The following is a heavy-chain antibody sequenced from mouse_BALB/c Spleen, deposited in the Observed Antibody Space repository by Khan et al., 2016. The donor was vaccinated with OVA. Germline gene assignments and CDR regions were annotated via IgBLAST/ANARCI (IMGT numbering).Heavy chain of an antibody. V-gene: IGHV5-17*02. CDR2: ISSGSSSI. Sequence: VQLKESGGGLVQPGGSRKLSCAASGFTFSRFGMHWVRQAPEKGLEWVAYISSGSSSIYYADTVKGRCTIYRDNPKNTLLLQMTSLRSEDTAMYYCARDSNFDYWGQGTTLTVSS. J-gene: IGHJ2*01. CDR3: ARDSNFDY. CDR1: GFTFSRFG.